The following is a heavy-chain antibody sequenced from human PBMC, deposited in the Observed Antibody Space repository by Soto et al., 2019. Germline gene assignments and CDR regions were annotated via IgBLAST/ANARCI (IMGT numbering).Heavy chain of an antibody. CDR1: GYSFTSYY. V-gene: IGHV1-46*01. J-gene: IGHJ1*01. CDR2: INPSGGST. CDR3: ARGLXYCTNGVCPIEYFQH. D-gene: IGHD2-8*01. Sequence: ASVKVSCKASGYSFTSYYMHWVRPAPGQGLEWMGIINPSGGSTSYAQKFQGRVTMTRDTSTSTVYMELSSLRSEDTAVYYCARGLXYCTNGVCPIEYFQHWGQGTLVTVSS.